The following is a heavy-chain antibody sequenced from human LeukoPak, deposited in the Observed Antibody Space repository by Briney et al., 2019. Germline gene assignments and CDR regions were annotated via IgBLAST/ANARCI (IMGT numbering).Heavy chain of an antibody. J-gene: IGHJ4*02. CDR2: TSYDGSNK. CDR3: AKDGGSPEY. V-gene: IGHV3-30*18. Sequence: PATSLRLSCAASGFSFTTYGMYWVRQAPGKGLEWVAVTSYDGSNKYYADSVKGRFTISRDNSKKTVYLQMNSLRAEDTAVYYCAKDGGSPEYWGQGTLVAVSS. D-gene: IGHD1-26*01. CDR1: GFSFTTYG.